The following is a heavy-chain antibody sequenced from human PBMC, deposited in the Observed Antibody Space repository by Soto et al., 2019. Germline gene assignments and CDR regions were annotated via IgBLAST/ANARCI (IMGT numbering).Heavy chain of an antibody. CDR1: GFSFSTFE. CDR3: VKGGWLDF. J-gene: IGHJ5*01. D-gene: IGHD3-16*01. V-gene: IGHV3-23*01. CDR2: ISDDGSRT. Sequence: PGGSLRLSCAASGFSFSTFEMSWVRQAPGRGLEWVSFISDDGSRTYYADAVKGRFTISRDNSKHTLYLRMNSLTAEDTAVYACVKGGWLDFWGQGTLVTVSS.